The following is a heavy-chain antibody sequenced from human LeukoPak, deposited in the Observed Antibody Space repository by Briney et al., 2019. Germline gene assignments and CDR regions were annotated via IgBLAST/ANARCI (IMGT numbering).Heavy chain of an antibody. Sequence: PGGSLRLSCTASGFTFGRDWTAWVRQAPGKGLEWVANIKEDGSEKNYVDSVKGRFTISRDNAENSVYLQMNDLRAEDTGVYYCVTKEPSTSGWSYWGQGTLVTVSS. D-gene: IGHD6-19*01. CDR1: GFTFGRDW. CDR3: VTKEPSTSGWSY. J-gene: IGHJ4*02. V-gene: IGHV3-7*01. CDR2: IKEDGSEK.